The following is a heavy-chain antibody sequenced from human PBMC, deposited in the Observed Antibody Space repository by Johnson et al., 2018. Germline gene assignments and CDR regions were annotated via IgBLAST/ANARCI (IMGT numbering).Heavy chain of an antibody. D-gene: IGHD3-10*01. CDR3: ARTGGSGSYVKI. V-gene: IGHV4-59*01. J-gene: IGHJ3*02. CDR2: IYYSGST. Sequence: QVQLQESGPGLVKPSETLSLTCTVSGGSISSYYWSWIRQPPGKGLEWIGYIYYSGSTNYNPSLKSRVTISVDTSKNPFSLKLSPVTAADTAVYYCARTGGSGSYVKIWGQGTMVTVSS. CDR1: GGSISSYY.